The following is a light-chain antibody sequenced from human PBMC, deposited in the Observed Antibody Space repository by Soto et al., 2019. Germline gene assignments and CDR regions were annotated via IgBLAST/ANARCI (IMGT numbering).Light chain of an antibody. CDR1: QSVRGNY. CDR2: DAS. Sequence: EIVLPQSPATLSLSPGESALLSCGARQSVRGNYLAWYQQKPGLAPRLLIFDASTRATGIPDRFSGSGSGTDFTLTISRLDPEDFAVYYCQQYKSWPPITVGQGTRLEIK. V-gene: IGKV3D-20*01. CDR3: QQYKSWPPIT. J-gene: IGKJ5*01.